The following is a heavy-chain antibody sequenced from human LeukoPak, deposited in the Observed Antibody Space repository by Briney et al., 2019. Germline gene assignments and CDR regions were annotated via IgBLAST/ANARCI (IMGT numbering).Heavy chain of an antibody. J-gene: IGHJ5*02. Sequence: SETLSLTCAVYGGSFSGYYWSWIRQPPGKGLEWIGEINHSGSTNYNPSLKGRVTISVDTSKNQFSLKLSSVTAADTAVYYCARGSSYWRWFDPWGQGTLVTVSS. CDR2: INHSGST. V-gene: IGHV4-34*01. D-gene: IGHD1-26*01. CDR1: GGSFSGYY. CDR3: ARGSSYWRWFDP.